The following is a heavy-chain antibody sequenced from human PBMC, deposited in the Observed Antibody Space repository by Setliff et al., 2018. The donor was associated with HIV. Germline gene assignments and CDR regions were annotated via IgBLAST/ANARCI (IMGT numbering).Heavy chain of an antibody. Sequence: PSETLSLTCTVSGGSISSHYWSWIRQPPGKGLEWIGYIYYSGSTNYKSSLKSRVTISVDTSKNQFSLKLSSVTAADTAVYFCARLAGRAFDYWGQGTLVTVSS. D-gene: IGHD3-10*01. V-gene: IGHV4-59*11. CDR3: ARLAGRAFDY. CDR2: IYYSGST. CDR1: GGSISSHY. J-gene: IGHJ4*02.